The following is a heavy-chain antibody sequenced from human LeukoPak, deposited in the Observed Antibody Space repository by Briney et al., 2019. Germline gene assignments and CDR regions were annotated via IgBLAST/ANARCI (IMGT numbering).Heavy chain of an antibody. J-gene: IGHJ4*02. V-gene: IGHV3-30-3*01. D-gene: IGHD2-2*01. Sequence: PGRSLRLSCAASGFTFSSYAMHWVRQAPGKGLEWVAVISYDGSNKYYADSVKGRFTISRDNSKNTLYLQMNSLRAKDTAVYYCARDLADCSSTSCYFSDLDYWGQGTLVTVSS. CDR2: ISYDGSNK. CDR3: ARDLADCSSTSCYFSDLDY. CDR1: GFTFSSYA.